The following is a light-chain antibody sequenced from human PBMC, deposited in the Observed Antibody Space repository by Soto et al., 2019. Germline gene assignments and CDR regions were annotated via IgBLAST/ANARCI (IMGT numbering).Light chain of an antibody. CDR1: QSVSSF. Sequence: ENVLTQSPAPRYLSRGEGATISGRASQSVSSFLAWYQKKTGQAPRLLIYDASNRATGIPARFSGSGSGTDFNLTISSLETEDFAVYECQQQSNWPWTVGQGTKVDIK. J-gene: IGKJ1*01. CDR2: DAS. V-gene: IGKV3-11*01. CDR3: QQQSNWPWT.